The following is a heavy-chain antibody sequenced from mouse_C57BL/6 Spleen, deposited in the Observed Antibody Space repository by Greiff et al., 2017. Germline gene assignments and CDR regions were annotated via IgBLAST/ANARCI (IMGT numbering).Heavy chain of an antibody. CDR1: GYAFTNYL. V-gene: IGHV1-54*01. CDR3: ARSGSSYPHYAMDY. D-gene: IGHD1-1*01. Sequence: QVQLQQSGAELVRPGTSVKVSCKAPGYAFTNYLIEWVKQRPGQGLEWIGVINPGSGGTNYNEKFKGKATLTADKSSSTTYMQLSSLTSEDSAVYFCARSGSSYPHYAMDYWGQGTSVTVSS. CDR2: INPGSGGT. J-gene: IGHJ4*01.